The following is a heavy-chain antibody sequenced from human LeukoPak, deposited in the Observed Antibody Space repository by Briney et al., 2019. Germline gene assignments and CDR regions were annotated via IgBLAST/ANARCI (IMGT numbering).Heavy chain of an antibody. CDR1: GFTFSSYS. J-gene: IGHJ4*02. CDR3: ARVSNWESIVDY. V-gene: IGHV3-21*01. Sequence: GGSLRLSCAASGFTFSSYSMNWVRQAPGKGLEWVSSISSSSSYIYYADSVKGRFTISRDNAKSSLYLQMNSLRAEDTAVYYCARVSNWESIVDYWGQGTLVTVSS. CDR2: ISSSSSYI. D-gene: IGHD7-27*01.